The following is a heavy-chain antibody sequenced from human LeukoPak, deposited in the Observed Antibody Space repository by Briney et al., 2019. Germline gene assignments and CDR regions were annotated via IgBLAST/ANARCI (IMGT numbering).Heavy chain of an antibody. CDR3: AREGDGDYLYFQH. Sequence: GGSLRLSCAASGFTFSSYGMHWVRQAPGKGLEWVAVISYDGSNKYYADSVKGRFTISRDNSKNTLYLQMNSLRAEDTAVYYCAREGDGDYLYFQHWGQGTLVTVSS. CDR1: GFTFSSYG. V-gene: IGHV3-30*03. CDR2: ISYDGSNK. D-gene: IGHD4-17*01. J-gene: IGHJ1*01.